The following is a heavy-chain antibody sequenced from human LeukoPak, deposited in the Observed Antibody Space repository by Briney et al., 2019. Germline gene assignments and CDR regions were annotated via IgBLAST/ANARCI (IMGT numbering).Heavy chain of an antibody. CDR3: ARRSTSGSYDY. D-gene: IGHD1-26*01. J-gene: IGHJ4*02. CDR1: GGSFSTSY. CDR2: IYYSGST. Sequence: SETLSLTCTVSGGSFSTSYWSWIRQFPGKGLEWIGYIYYSGSTNYNPSLQSRVTISVDTSKNQFSLKLSSVTAADTAVYYCARRSTSGSYDYWGQGTLVTVSS. V-gene: IGHV4-59*01.